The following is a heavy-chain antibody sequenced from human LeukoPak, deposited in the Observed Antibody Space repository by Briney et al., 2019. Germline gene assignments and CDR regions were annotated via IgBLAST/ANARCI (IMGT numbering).Heavy chain of an antibody. Sequence: SETLSLTCAVYGGSFSGYYWSWIRQPPGKGLEWIGEISHSGSTNYNPSLKSRVTISVDTSKNQFSLKLSSVTAADTAVYYCARGEVRCSSTSCYVGWFDPWGQGTLVTVSS. CDR2: ISHSGST. J-gene: IGHJ5*02. CDR1: GGSFSGYY. CDR3: ARGEVRCSSTSCYVGWFDP. V-gene: IGHV4-34*01. D-gene: IGHD2-2*01.